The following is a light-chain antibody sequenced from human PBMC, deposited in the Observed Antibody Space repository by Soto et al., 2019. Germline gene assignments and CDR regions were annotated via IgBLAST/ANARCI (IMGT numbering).Light chain of an antibody. J-gene: IGKJ2*01. CDR3: QQYGSSPMYT. CDR1: QKITSSS. CDR2: GAS. V-gene: IGKV3-20*01. Sequence: ELVLTQSPGTLSLSPGERATLSCRASQKITSSSLSWYHQIPGQAPRLLIYGASRRATGIPDRFSGSGSGTDFTLTISRLEPEDFAVYYCQQYGSSPMYTFGQGTQLEI.